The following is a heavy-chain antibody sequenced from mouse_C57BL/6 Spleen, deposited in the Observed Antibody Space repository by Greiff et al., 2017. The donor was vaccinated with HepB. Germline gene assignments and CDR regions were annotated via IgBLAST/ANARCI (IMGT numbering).Heavy chain of an antibody. Sequence: EVQGVESGGGLVKPGGSLKLSCAASGFTFSDYGMHWVRQAPEKGLEWVAYISIGSSTIYYADTVKGRFTISRDNAKNTLFLQMTSLRSEDTAMYYCARSTVVAYWYFDVWGTGTTVTVSS. J-gene: IGHJ1*03. V-gene: IGHV5-17*01. CDR1: GFTFSDYG. D-gene: IGHD1-1*01. CDR2: ISIGSSTI. CDR3: ARSTVVAYWYFDV.